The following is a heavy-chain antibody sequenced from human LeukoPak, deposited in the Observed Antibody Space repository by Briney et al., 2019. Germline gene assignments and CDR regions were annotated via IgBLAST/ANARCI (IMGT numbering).Heavy chain of an antibody. CDR2: IYYSGST. V-gene: IGHV4-39*07. D-gene: IGHD6-19*01. CDR1: GGSIGISTYY. CDR3: AREESNSGWPYNWFDP. J-gene: IGHJ5*02. Sequence: KSSETLSLTCTVSGGSIGISTYYWGWIRQPPGKGLEWIGSIYYSGSTYYNPSLKSRVTISVDTSKNQFSLKLNSVTAADTAVYYCAREESNSGWPYNWFDPWGQGTLVTVSS.